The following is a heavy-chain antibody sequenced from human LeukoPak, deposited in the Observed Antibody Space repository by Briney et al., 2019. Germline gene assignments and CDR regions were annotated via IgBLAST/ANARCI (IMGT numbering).Heavy chain of an antibody. CDR2: SRNKENNYAA. CDR3: TRENYWNLDY. D-gene: IGHD1-1*01. J-gene: IGHJ4*02. Sequence: QPGGSLRLSSAASGVSFSDFFMDWVRQAPGKGLEGIGLSRNKENNYAAPSAASEKGRFTIRRGTSNASLYLQWTSLTHEDTAVYYCTRENYWNLDYWGQGTLVTVSS. CDR1: GVSFSDFF. V-gene: IGHV3-72*01.